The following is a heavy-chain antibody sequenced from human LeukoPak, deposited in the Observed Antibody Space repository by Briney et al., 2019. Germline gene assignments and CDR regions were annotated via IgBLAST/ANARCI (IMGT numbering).Heavy chain of an antibody. D-gene: IGHD1-26*01. CDR2: ISSSSTYI. CDR3: ARVRVGATYGGAFDI. J-gene: IGHJ3*02. CDR1: EFTSNNYG. V-gene: IGHV3-21*01. Sequence: GGSLRLSCAASEFTSNNYGMSWVRQAPGKVLEWVSSISSSSTYIFYADSVKGRFTISRDDAKNSLYLQMNSLRAEDTAVYSCARVRVGATYGGAFDIWGQGTMVTVSS.